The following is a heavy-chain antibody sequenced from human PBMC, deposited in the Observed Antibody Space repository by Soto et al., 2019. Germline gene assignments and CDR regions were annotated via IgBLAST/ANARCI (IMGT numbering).Heavy chain of an antibody. V-gene: IGHV1-69*06. CDR1: GGTFSSYA. CDR2: IIPIFGTA. D-gene: IGHD3-22*01. CDR3: ASGSDGSGYGPEYFQH. Sequence: ASVKVSCKASGGTFSSYAISWVRQAPGQGLEWMGGIIPIFGTANYAQKFQGRVTITADKSTSTAYMELSSLRSEDTAVYYCASGSDGSGYGPEYFQHWGQGTLVTV. J-gene: IGHJ1*01.